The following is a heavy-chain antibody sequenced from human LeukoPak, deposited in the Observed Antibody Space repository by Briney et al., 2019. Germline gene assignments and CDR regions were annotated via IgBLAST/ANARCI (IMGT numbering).Heavy chain of an antibody. CDR3: ARFYYDTSGHGAFDI. CDR1: GGSISSYY. Sequence: SETLSLTCTVSGGSISSYYWSWIRQPPGKGLEWIGYVYTSGSTNYNPSLKSRVTISVDTSKNQFSLKLSSVTAADTAVYYCARFYYDTSGHGAFDIWGQGTMVTVSS. D-gene: IGHD3-22*01. CDR2: VYTSGST. V-gene: IGHV4-4*09. J-gene: IGHJ3*02.